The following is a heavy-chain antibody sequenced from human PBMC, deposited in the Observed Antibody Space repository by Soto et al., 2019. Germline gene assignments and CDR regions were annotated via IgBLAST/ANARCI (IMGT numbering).Heavy chain of an antibody. CDR1: GGSISTYY. Sequence: PSETLSLTCTVSGGSISTYYWSWIRQPPGKGLEWIGYIYYSGSPNYSPSLKSRVTISLDTSKNQFSLKVNSVTAADTAVYYCARGSRGYSRVFDLCGQGTLVTVSS. D-gene: IGHD5-18*01. J-gene: IGHJ4*02. V-gene: IGHV4-59*01. CDR3: ARGSRGYSRVFDL. CDR2: IYYSGSP.